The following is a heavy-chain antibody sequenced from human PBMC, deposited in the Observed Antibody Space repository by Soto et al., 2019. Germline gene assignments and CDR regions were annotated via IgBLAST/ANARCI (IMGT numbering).Heavy chain of an antibody. CDR2: ISSSSSYI. V-gene: IGHV3-21*01. J-gene: IGHJ4*02. CDR1: GFTFSGYT. D-gene: IGHD3-22*01. Sequence: GGSLRLCFAASGFTFSGYTMNWVRQATGKGLEWVSSISSSSSYIYFADLVKGRFTISRDNAKNSLYLQMNSLRAEETAVYYCARALPNYDSNGYYYGYWRQGTLVTVSS. CDR3: ARALPNYDSNGYYYGY.